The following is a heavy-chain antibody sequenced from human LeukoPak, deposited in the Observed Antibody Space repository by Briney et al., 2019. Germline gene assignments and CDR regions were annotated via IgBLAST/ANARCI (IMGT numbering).Heavy chain of an antibody. Sequence: SETLSLTCTVSGGSISSYYWSWIRQPPGKGLEWIGCIYYTGSTNYNPSLKSRVTISVDTSKNQFSLKLSSVAAADTAMYYCATGRAYSSVDYWGQGTLVIVSS. D-gene: IGHD6-19*01. CDR2: IYYTGST. CDR3: ATGRAYSSVDY. V-gene: IGHV4-59*01. CDR1: GGSISSYY. J-gene: IGHJ4*02.